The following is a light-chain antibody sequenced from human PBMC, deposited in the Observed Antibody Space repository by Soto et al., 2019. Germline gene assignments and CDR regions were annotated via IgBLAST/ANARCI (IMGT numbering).Light chain of an antibody. V-gene: IGLV3-21*01. J-gene: IGLJ2*01. CDR3: QVWDSTSDHSV. CDR2: YDS. Sequence: SYELTQPPSVSVAPGETARITCGGNNIGRKSVHWYHKKPGQAPVLVIYYDSDRPSGIPERFSGSNSGNTATLTITRVEAGDEADYYCQVWDSTSDHSVFGGGTKLTVL. CDR1: NIGRKS.